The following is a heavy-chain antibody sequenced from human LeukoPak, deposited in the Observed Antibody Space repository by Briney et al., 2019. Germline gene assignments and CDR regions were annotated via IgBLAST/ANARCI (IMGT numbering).Heavy chain of an antibody. D-gene: IGHD1-26*01. Sequence: GGSLRLSCAASGFTFSSYSMNWVRQAPGKGLEWVSSISSSSSYIYYADSVKGRFTISRDNAKNSLYLQMNSLRAEDTAVYYCARGPPGGATPACYWGQGTLVTVSS. CDR2: ISSSSSYI. V-gene: IGHV3-21*01. J-gene: IGHJ4*02. CDR1: GFTFSSYS. CDR3: ARGPPGGATPACY.